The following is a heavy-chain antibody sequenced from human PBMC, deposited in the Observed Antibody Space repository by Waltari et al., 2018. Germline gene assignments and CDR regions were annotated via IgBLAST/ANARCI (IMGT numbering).Heavy chain of an antibody. Sequence: QVQLQPWGAGLLKPSETLSLTCAVYGGSFSGYYWRGIRQPPGKGLKWIGEINHRGSTNYNPSLKRRVTKSGDTSKNQFALKLSAVTGADTAVYYCARVPTMDVWGQGTTVTVSS. CDR2: INHRGST. V-gene: IGHV4-34*01. CDR3: ARVPTMDV. J-gene: IGHJ6*02. CDR1: GGSFSGYY.